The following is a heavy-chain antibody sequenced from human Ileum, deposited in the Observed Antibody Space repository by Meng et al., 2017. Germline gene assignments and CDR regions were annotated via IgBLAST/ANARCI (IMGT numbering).Heavy chain of an antibody. CDR3: TKGCLFDF. D-gene: IGHD2-15*01. CDR1: GFNFGDYD. J-gene: IGHJ4*02. V-gene: IGHV3-49*04. Sequence: GGSLRLSCIASGFNFGDYDMSWARQAPGKGLEWVGCIRGKVYPGATQYAASAKGRFTISRDDSESIVYLQMNSLKSEDTAMYYCTKGCLFDFWGQGALVTVSS. CDR2: IRGKVYPGAT.